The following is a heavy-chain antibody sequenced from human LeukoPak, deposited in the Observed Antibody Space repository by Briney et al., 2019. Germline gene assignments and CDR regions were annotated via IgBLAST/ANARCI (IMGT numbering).Heavy chain of an antibody. Sequence: SETLSLTCTVSGGSISSYYWSWIRQPPGKGLEWIGEINHSGSTNYNPSLKSRVTISVHTSKNHVSLRLSSVTAADTAVYYCARGGLSYYYGSSSFDYWGQGTLVTVSS. J-gene: IGHJ4*02. CDR1: GGSISSYY. CDR3: ARGGLSYYYGSSSFDY. V-gene: IGHV4-34*01. D-gene: IGHD3-10*01. CDR2: INHSGST.